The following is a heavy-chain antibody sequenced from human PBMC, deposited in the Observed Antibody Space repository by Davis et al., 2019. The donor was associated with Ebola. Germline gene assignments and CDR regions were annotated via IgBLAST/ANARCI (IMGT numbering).Heavy chain of an antibody. V-gene: IGHV4-34*01. J-gene: IGHJ6*02. CDR1: GGSFSGYY. CDR2: INHSGST. Sequence: SETLSLTCAVYGGSFSGYYWSWIRQPPGKGLEWIEEINHSGSTNYNPSLKSRVTISVDTSKNQFSLKLSSVTAADTAVYYCARDLAEYYYGMDVWGQGTTVTVSS. CDR3: ARDLAEYYYGMDV.